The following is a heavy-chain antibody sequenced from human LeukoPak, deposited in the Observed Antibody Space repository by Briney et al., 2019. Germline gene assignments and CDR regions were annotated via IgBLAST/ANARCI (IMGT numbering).Heavy chain of an antibody. V-gene: IGHV3-23*01. CDR2: ISGSGGST. CDR3: AKTYSSSTGLDAFDI. D-gene: IGHD6-6*01. Sequence: GGSLRLSCAASGFTFKNYAMSWVRQAPGKGLEWVSAISGSGGSTYYADSVKGRFTISRDNSKNTLYLQMNSLRAEDTAVYYCAKTYSSSTGLDAFDIWGQGTMVTVSS. J-gene: IGHJ3*02. CDR1: GFTFKNYA.